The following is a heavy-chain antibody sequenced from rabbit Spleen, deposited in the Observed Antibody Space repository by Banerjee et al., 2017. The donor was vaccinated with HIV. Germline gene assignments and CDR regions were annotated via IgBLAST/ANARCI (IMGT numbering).Heavy chain of an antibody. CDR2: IVPVFGIT. CDR1: AFSFNSNW. D-gene: IGHD4-1*01. V-gene: IGHV1S7*01. Sequence: QQLEESGGDLVKPEGSLTLTCTASAFSFNSNWICWVRQAPGKGLEWIGYIVPVFGITYFATWVNGRFTISSDNAQNTRYLQLNSLTAADTATYFCVRDLSSGWGGVYYFNLWGPGTLVTVS. J-gene: IGHJ4*01. CDR3: VRDLSSGWGGVYYFNL.